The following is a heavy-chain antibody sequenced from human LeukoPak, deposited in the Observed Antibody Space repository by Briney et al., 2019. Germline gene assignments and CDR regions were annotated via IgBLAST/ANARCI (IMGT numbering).Heavy chain of an antibody. J-gene: IGHJ6*02. CDR2: ISYDGNNK. Sequence: RSGRSLRLSCAASGFTFNNYGIHSVRQAPSNGLEWVAFISYDGNNKYYTACVKGRFTLSRDNSKNKLYLQMSSLRAEDTAVYSCARMRGELVVAAAIFDAMGVWGQGTTVTVSS. V-gene: IGHV3-33*01. CDR3: ARMRGELVVAAAIFDAMGV. D-gene: IGHD2-2*01. CDR1: GFTFNNYG.